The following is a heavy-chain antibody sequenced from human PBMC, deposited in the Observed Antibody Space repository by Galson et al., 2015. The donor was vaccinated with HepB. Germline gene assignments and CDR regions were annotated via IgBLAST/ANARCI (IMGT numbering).Heavy chain of an antibody. J-gene: IGHJ4*02. CDR2: INPNSGGT. Sequence: SVKVSCKASGYTFTGYYMHWVRQAPGQGLEWMGRINPNSGGTNYAQKFQGRVTMTRDTSISTAYMELSRLRSDDTAVYYCARDYSGWPRFDYWGQGTLVTVSS. V-gene: IGHV1-2*06. CDR1: GYTFTGYY. CDR3: ARDYSGWPRFDY. D-gene: IGHD6-19*01.